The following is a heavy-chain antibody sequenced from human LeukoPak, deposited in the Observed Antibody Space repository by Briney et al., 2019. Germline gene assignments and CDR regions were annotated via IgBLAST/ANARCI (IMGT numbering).Heavy chain of an antibody. Sequence: PSETLSLTCAVSGYSISSGYYWGWIRQPPGKGLEWIGSIYHSGSTYYNPSLKSRVTISVDTSKNQFSLKLSSVTAADTAVYYCAKHVSRRITMIVVVTYFDYWGQGTLVTVSS. CDR3: AKHVSRRITMIVVVTYFDY. D-gene: IGHD3-22*01. CDR1: GYSISSGYY. J-gene: IGHJ4*02. CDR2: IYHSGST. V-gene: IGHV4-38-2*01.